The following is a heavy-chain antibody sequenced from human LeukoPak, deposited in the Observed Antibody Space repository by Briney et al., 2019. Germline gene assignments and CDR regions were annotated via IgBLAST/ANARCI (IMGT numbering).Heavy chain of an antibody. CDR2: ISSSGSTI. V-gene: IGHV3-48*03. J-gene: IGHJ4*02. CDR1: GFTFSSYE. D-gene: IGHD6-19*01. Sequence: EGSLRLSCAASGFTFSSYEMNWVRQATGKGLEWVSYISSSGSTIYYADSVKGRFTISRDNAKNSLYLQMNSLRAEDTAVYYCARSGSSGWYFDYWGQGTLVTVSS. CDR3: ARSGSSGWYFDY.